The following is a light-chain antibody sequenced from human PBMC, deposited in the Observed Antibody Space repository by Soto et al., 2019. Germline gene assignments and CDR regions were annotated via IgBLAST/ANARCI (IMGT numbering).Light chain of an antibody. Sequence: EIVMTQSPATLSVSPGERAPLSCRASQSVRGNLAWYQQNPGQSPRLLIYGASSRATGIPVRFSGSGSGTEFTLTISSLQSEDFAVYYCQQYNNWPFITFGQGTRLEIK. CDR3: QQYNNWPFIT. V-gene: IGKV3-15*01. J-gene: IGKJ5*01. CDR2: GAS. CDR1: QSVRGN.